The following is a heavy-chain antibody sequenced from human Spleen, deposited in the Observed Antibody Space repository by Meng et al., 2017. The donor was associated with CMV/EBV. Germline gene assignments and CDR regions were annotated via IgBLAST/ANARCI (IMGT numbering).Heavy chain of an antibody. Sequence: SETLSLTCFVSGGSISYYKYYWAWIRQPPGKGLEWIGSIHYSGSTYYNPSLKSRVTISGDTSKNQLSLNLSSVTAADTAVYYCARDSPAGLPPYYYGADVWGQGTTVTVSS. J-gene: IGHJ6*02. V-gene: IGHV4-39*07. CDR2: IHYSGST. CDR3: ARDSPAGLPPYYYGADV. D-gene: IGHD5-18*01. CDR1: GGSISYYKYY.